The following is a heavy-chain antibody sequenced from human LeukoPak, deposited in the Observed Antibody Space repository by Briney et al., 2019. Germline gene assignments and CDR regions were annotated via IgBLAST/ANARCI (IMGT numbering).Heavy chain of an antibody. D-gene: IGHD2-15*01. J-gene: IGHJ4*02. CDR2: ISYDGSNK. V-gene: IGHV3-30*18. CDR1: GFTFSSYG. Sequence: GGSLRLSCAASGFTFSSYGMHWVRQAPGKGLEWVAVISYDGSNKYYADSVKGRFTISRDNSKNTLYLQMNSLRAEDTAVYYCAKVWKVHATPFDYWGQGTLVTVSS. CDR3: AKVWKVHATPFDY.